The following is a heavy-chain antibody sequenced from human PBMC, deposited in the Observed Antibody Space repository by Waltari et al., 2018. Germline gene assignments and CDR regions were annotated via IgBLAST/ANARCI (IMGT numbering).Heavy chain of an antibody. V-gene: IGHV3-9*01. J-gene: IGHJ4*02. CDR1: GFRFEDYA. Sequence: EVQLVTSGGGLVQPGRSLRLACVGSGFRFEDYAMYWVRQRPGKGRGWLFGIGCNSGAIGYADSVRGRFSTYRDNARKSLYLQMGRLRPEDTALYYCVKGGWGFGAFYEQHWGQGIQVTVSS. CDR3: VKGGWGFGAFYEQH. D-gene: IGHD3-10*01. CDR2: IGCNSGAI.